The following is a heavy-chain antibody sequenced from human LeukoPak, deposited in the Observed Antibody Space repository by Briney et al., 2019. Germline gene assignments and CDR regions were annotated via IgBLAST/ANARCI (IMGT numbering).Heavy chain of an antibody. CDR1: GYTFTDYF. CDR3: ARNYGHNSKYFDF. D-gene: IGHD4-17*01. Sequence: ASVKVSCKASGYTFTDYFIHWVRQAPGQGLEWIGWIRPNSGDTHYAQRVQGRVTVTRDTSVSTAHMELSSLRSDDTAIYYCARNYGHNSKYFDFWGQGTLVTVSS. CDR2: IRPNSGDT. V-gene: IGHV1-2*02. J-gene: IGHJ4*02.